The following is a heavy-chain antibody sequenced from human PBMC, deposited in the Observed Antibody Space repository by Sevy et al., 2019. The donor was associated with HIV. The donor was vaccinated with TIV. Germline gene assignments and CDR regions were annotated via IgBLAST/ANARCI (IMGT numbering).Heavy chain of an antibody. D-gene: IGHD3-10*01. CDR2: INGNGETT. J-gene: IGHJ4*02. CDR1: GFTFINYA. V-gene: IGHV3-23*01. Sequence: GGSLRLSCAASGFTFINYAMRWVRQAPGNGLEWVAAINGNGETTYYADSVKGRFTISRDNSKNTLYLQMHSLRAEDTAVYYCAKAYENNNNYFFDSWGQGSLVTVSS. CDR3: AKAYENNNNYFFDS.